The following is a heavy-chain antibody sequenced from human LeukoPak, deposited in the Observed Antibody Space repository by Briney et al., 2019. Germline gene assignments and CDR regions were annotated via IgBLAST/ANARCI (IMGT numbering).Heavy chain of an antibody. CDR2: ISSSSSYI. CDR1: GFTFNNFA. D-gene: IGHD3-22*01. V-gene: IGHV3-21*01. Sequence: GGSLRLSCAAPGFTFNNFAMTWVRQAPGKGLEWVSSISSSSSYIYYADSVKGRFTISRDNAKNSLYLQMNSLRAEDTAVYYCARVRDDLLPIFDYWGQGTLVTVSS. J-gene: IGHJ4*02. CDR3: ARVRDDLLPIFDY.